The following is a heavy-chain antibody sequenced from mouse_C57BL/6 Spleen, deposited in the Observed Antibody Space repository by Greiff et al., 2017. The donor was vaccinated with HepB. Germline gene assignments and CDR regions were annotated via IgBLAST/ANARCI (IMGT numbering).Heavy chain of an antibody. D-gene: IGHD1-1*01. CDR2: IYPGNSDT. CDR3: TRDGSRWYFDV. CDR1: GYTFTSYW. V-gene: IGHV1-5*01. Sequence: EVQLQQSGTVLARPGASVKMSCKTSGYTFTSYWMHWVKQRPGQGLEWIGAIYPGNSDTSYNQKFKGKAKLTAVTSASTAYVGLSGLTNEDSAVYCCTRDGSRWYFDVWGTGTTVTVSS. J-gene: IGHJ1*03.